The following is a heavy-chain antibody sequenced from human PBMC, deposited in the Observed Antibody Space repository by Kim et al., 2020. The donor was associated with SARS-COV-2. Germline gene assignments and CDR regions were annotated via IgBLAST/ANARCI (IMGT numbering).Heavy chain of an antibody. D-gene: IGHD3-10*01. Sequence: SETLSLTCRVSGGTISSISHCGGWIHQPPGKGLEWIGTVYFGGDSHYNPSLKSRVTISADTSKNQFSLSLSSVTAADTAVYYCARLWLTGSPVRGYF. CDR3: ARLWLTGSPVRGYF. CDR2: VYFGGDS. V-gene: IGHV4-39*07. CDR1: GGTISSISHC. J-gene: IGHJ2*01.